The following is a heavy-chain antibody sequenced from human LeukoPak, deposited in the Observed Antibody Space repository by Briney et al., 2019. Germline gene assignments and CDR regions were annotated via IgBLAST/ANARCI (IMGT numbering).Heavy chain of an antibody. J-gene: IGHJ3*02. V-gene: IGHV1-46*01. CDR2: INPSGGST. Sequence: GASVKVSCKASGYTFSGYYIHWVRQAPGQGLEWMGIINPSGGSTSYAQKFQGRVTMTRDTSTSTVYMELSSLRSEDTAVYYCARGGYDSSGYPNDAFDIWGQGTMVTVSS. CDR3: ARGGYDSSGYPNDAFDI. D-gene: IGHD3-22*01. CDR1: GYTFSGYY.